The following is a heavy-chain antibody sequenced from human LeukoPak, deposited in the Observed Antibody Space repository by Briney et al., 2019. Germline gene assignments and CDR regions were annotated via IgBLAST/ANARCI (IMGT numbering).Heavy chain of an antibody. V-gene: IGHV4-59*08. Sequence: PSETLSLTCVVSGGSISSHFWSWIRQSPGKGLEWIGYIYYSGSTNYNPSLKSRVTISVDTSKNQFSLKLSSVTAADTAVYYCASIPKYRTTVTAHWGQGTLVTVSS. CDR2: IYYSGST. D-gene: IGHD4-17*01. J-gene: IGHJ1*01. CDR1: GGSISSHF. CDR3: ASIPKYRTTVTAH.